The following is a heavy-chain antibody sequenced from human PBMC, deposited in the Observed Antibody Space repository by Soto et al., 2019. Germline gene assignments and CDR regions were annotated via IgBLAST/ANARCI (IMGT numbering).Heavy chain of an antibody. CDR2: LYWDDDE. J-gene: IGHJ4*02. V-gene: IGHV2-5*02. CDR3: AHRPRGFTYFFDY. CDR1: GFSLSTRGVG. Sequence: QITLNESGPTLVKPTQTLTLTCTFSGFSLSTRGVGVGWIRQPPGKALEWLALLYWDDDERYSPSLMSRLTITKDTSKKQVFLTMTNVDPVDTATYYCAHRPRGFTYFFDYWGQGTLVTVSS.